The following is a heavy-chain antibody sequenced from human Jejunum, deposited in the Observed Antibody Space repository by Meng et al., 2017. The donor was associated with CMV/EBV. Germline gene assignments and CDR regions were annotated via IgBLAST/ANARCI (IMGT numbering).Heavy chain of an antibody. V-gene: IGHV3-21*01. CDR3: ARSPPISRWDY. CDR2: ISSDSNFI. CDR1: GFTFSSYS. Sequence: EVPPVESGGGLVKPGGSLRLSCAASGFTFSSYSMNWVRQAPGEGLEWVASISSDSNFIYYADSVKGRFTISRDNAKNSLYLQMNSLRAEDTAVYSCARSPPISRWDYWGQGTLVTVSS. J-gene: IGHJ4*02. D-gene: IGHD6-13*01.